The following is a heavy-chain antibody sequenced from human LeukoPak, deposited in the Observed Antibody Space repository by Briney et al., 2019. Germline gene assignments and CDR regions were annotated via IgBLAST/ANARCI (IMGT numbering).Heavy chain of an antibody. V-gene: IGHV4-61*02. CDR2: IYTSGST. CDR3: ARQVASKGEWAFDV. D-gene: IGHD5-12*01. Sequence: SETLSLTCTVSGGSISSGSYYWSWIRQPAGKGLEWIGRIYTSGSTNYNPSLKSRVTISVDTSKNQFSLTLKSLTAADTAVYYCARQVASKGEWAFDVWGQGTMVTVSS. J-gene: IGHJ3*01. CDR1: GGSISSGSYY.